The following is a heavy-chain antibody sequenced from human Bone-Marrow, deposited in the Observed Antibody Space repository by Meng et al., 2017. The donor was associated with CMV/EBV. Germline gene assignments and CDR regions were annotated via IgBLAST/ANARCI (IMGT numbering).Heavy chain of an antibody. J-gene: IGHJ6*01. V-gene: IGHV3-30*02. Sequence: GESLKISCAASGFTFSSYAMSWVRQAPGKGLEWVAFIRYDGSNKYYADSVKGRFTISRDNSKNTLYLQMNRLRAEDTAVYYCAKEEVLEQLVPFPYYYYYGMDVWGQGTTVTGSS. CDR2: IRYDGSNK. CDR3: AKEEVLEQLVPFPYYYYYGMDV. D-gene: IGHD6-13*01. CDR1: GFTFSSYA.